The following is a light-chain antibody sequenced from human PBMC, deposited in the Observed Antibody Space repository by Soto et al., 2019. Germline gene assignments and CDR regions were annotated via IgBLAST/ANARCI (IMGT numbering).Light chain of an antibody. J-gene: IGKJ3*01. V-gene: IGKV1-5*01. Sequence: DNQMTQSPSTLSASVGDRVTITCRASQSISTWLAWYQQKPGKAPKVLIYDASSLESGVPSRFSGSGSGTEFTLTISSLQPDDFATYYCQQYKNYLTFGPGTKVDIK. CDR2: DAS. CDR3: QQYKNYLT. CDR1: QSISTW.